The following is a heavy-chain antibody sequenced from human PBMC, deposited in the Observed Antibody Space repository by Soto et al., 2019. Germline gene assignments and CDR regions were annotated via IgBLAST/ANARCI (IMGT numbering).Heavy chain of an antibody. CDR1: GFTFSSYD. Sequence: LRLSCAASGFTFSSYDMHWVRQATGKGLEWVSAIGTAGDTYYPGSVKGRFTISRENAKNSLYLQMNSLRAGDTAVYYCAMTKDSSGWYYFDYWGQGTLVTVSS. D-gene: IGHD6-19*01. V-gene: IGHV3-13*01. CDR2: IGTAGDT. CDR3: AMTKDSSGWYYFDY. J-gene: IGHJ4*02.